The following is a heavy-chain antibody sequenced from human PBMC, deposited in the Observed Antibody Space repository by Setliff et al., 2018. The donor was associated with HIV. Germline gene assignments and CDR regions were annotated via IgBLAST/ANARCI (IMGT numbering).Heavy chain of an antibody. V-gene: IGHV3-66*02. J-gene: IGHJ4*02. CDR2: IYSDGTT. CDR1: GFSVSNYY. D-gene: IGHD4-17*01. Sequence: GGSLRLSCAASGFSVSNYYMAGVRQAPGKGLEWVSTIYSDGTTYHADSVKGRLTLSRDNSKDTLFLQMNSLRPEDTAVFYCARSYGDYEKLIDYWGQGTLVTVSS. CDR3: ARSYGDYEKLIDY.